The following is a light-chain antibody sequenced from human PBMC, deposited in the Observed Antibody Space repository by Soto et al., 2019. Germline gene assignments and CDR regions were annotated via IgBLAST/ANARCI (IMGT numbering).Light chain of an antibody. J-gene: IGKJ2*01. CDR2: KSS. CDR3: QQYNSYHT. Sequence: DIQMTQSPSTLSASVGDRVTITCRASQSISSWLAWYQQKPGKAPKLLIYKSSSLESGVPSRFSGSGSGTEFTLPISSLQPDDFATYYCQQYNSYHTFGQGTKLEIK. V-gene: IGKV1-5*03. CDR1: QSISSW.